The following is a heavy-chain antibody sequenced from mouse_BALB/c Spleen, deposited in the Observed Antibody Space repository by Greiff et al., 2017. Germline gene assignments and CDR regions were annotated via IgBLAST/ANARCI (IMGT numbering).Heavy chain of an antibody. Sequence: QVQLKESGPGLVAPSQSLSITCTVSGFSLTSYGVHWVRQPPGKGLEWLGVIWAGGSTNYNSALMSRLSISKDNSKSQVFLKMNSLQTDDTAMYYWATNDYDGGSWFAYWGQGTLVTVSA. CDR2: IWAGGST. J-gene: IGHJ3*01. D-gene: IGHD2-4*01. CDR1: GFSLTSYG. CDR3: ATNDYDGGSWFAY. V-gene: IGHV2-9*02.